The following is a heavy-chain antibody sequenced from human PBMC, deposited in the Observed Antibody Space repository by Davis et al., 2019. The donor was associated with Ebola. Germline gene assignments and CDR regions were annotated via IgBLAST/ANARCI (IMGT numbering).Heavy chain of an antibody. CDR1: GFTFDDYA. D-gene: IGHD3-22*01. Sequence: SLKISCAASGFTFDDYAMHWVRQAPGKGLEWVSGISWNSGSIGYADSVKGRFTISRDNAKNSLYLQMNSLRAEDTALYYCAKAVYDSSGYWNWFDPWGQGTLVTVSS. CDR3: AKAVYDSSGYWNWFDP. V-gene: IGHV3-9*01. J-gene: IGHJ5*02. CDR2: ISWNSGSI.